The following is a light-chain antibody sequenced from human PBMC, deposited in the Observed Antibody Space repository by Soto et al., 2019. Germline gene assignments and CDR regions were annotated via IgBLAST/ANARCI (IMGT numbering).Light chain of an antibody. CDR1: QDVGRW. J-gene: IGKJ5*01. CDR3: QQANSFPVT. V-gene: IGKV1D-12*01. CDR2: AAS. Sequence: DIQMTQSPSSLSASVGDTVTITCRSSQDVGRWLSWYQQKPGKAPKILIFAASSLQSGVPSRFSGSGSGTDFTLTISSLQSEDFATYYCQQANSFPVTCGQGTRLEIK.